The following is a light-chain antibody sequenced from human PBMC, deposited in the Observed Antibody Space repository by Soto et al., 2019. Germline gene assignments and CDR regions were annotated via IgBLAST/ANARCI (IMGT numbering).Light chain of an antibody. V-gene: IGKV3-11*01. J-gene: IGKJ4*02. CDR1: QSDSKY. CDR3: QQRSNWPFT. CDR2: DAS. Sequence: EIVLTQAPATLSLSPGERATLSCRASQSDSKYLAWYQQKPGQAPSLLIYDASNRSTGIPARFIVSGSVTDFTLKIINILPLDVEGYYCQQRSNWPFTCGGVTKVEIK.